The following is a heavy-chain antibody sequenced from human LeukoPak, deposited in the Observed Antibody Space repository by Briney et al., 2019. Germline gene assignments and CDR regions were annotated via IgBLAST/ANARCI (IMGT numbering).Heavy chain of an antibody. CDR3: ARVPPNYYYYYMDV. J-gene: IGHJ6*03. CDR1: GFTFSSYA. CDR2: ISSNGGST. V-gene: IGHV3-64*01. Sequence: PGGSLRLSCAASGFTFSSYAMHWVRLAPGKGLEYVSAISSNGGSTYYANSVKGRFTISRDNSKNTLYLQMGSLRAEDMAVYYCARVPPNYYYYYMDVWGKGTTVTVSS.